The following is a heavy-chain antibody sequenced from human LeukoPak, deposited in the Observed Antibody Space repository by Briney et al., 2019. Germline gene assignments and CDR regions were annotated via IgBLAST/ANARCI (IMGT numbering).Heavy chain of an antibody. D-gene: IGHD3-10*01. V-gene: IGHV5-51*01. CDR3: ALHPAQGSGSLDF. CDR2: IYPGDSDT. J-gene: IGHJ4*02. Sequence: GESLKISCNSSGYIYTSYWIGWVRQMPGKGLEWMGIIYPGDSDTRYSPSFQGQVTISADKSISTAYLQWSSLKASDTAIYYCALHPAQGSGSLDFWGQGTLVTVSS. CDR1: GYIYTSYW.